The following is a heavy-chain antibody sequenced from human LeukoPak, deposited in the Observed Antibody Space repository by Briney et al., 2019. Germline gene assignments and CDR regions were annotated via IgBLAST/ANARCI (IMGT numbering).Heavy chain of an antibody. J-gene: IGHJ2*01. CDR1: GYTFTTYW. Sequence: GESLKISCQASGYTFTTYWIGWVRQMPGKGLECMGVIYPDDSDTTYSPSFQGQVTISADKSFSTAYLQWSSLKASDTAIYYCARLGGDTYYFGSASYPNWYFDLWGRGTLVTVSS. D-gene: IGHD3-10*01. V-gene: IGHV5-51*01. CDR3: ARLGGDTYYFGSASYPNWYFDL. CDR2: IYPDDSDT.